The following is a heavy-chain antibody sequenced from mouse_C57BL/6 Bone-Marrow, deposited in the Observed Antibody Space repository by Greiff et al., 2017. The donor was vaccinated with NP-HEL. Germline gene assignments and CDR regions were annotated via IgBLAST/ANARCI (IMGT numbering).Heavy chain of an antibody. J-gene: IGHJ2*01. V-gene: IGHV1-69*01. CDR2: IDPSDSYT. CDR1: GYTFTSYW. Sequence: VQLQQSGAELVMPGASVKLSCKASGYTFTSYWMHWVKQRPGQGLEWIGEIDPSDSYTNYNQKFKGKSTLTVYKSSSTAYMQLSSLTSEDSAVYYCARGDYWGQGTTLTVSS. CDR3: ARGDY.